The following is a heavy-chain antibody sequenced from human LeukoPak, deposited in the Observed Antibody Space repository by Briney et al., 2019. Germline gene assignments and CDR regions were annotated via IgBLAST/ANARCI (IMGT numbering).Heavy chain of an antibody. CDR1: GASISSSPYY. CDR2: IYYSGTT. J-gene: IGHJ5*02. D-gene: IGHD5-18*01. Sequence: PSETLSLTCTVSGASISSSPYYWGWIRQPPGKGLEWIGSIYYSGTTHYNPSLESRVTISVDTSNNQFSLKLASVTAADTAIYYCAKGAGGFSYYNWFDPWGKGTLVTVSS. V-gene: IGHV4-39*07. CDR3: AKGAGGFSYYNWFDP.